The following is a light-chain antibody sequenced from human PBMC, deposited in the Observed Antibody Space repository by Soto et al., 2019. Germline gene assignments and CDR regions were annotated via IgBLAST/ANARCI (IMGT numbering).Light chain of an antibody. CDR1: QSVSST. V-gene: IGKV3-15*01. CDR2: GAY. CDR3: QPYNNWPKT. J-gene: IGKJ1*01. Sequence: EIVMTQSPATLSVSPGERATLSRRASQSVSSTLAWYQQKPGQAPRLLIYGAYTRATGITARFSGSGSGTEFTLTISSLQSEDFAVYYCQPYNNWPKTVGPGTKVEIK.